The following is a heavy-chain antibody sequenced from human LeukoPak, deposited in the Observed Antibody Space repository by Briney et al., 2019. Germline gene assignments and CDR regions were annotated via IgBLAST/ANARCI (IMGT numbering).Heavy chain of an antibody. Sequence: PSETLSLTCSVSGYSISSGYYWGWIRQPPGKGLEWMGSIYHSGSIYYNPSLKSRVTISVDTSKNQFSLKLNSVTAADTAVYFCASSWYYNASGSYYFDSWGQGTLVTVSS. D-gene: IGHD3-10*01. CDR3: ASSWYYNASGSYYFDS. CDR2: IYHSGSI. CDR1: GYSISSGYY. V-gene: IGHV4-38-2*02. J-gene: IGHJ4*02.